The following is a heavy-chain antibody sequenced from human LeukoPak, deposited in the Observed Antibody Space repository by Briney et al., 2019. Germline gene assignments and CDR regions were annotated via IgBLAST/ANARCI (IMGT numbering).Heavy chain of an antibody. J-gene: IGHJ5*02. Sequence: SETLSLTCTVPGGSISSYYWSWIRQPPGKGLEWIGYIYYSGSTNYNPSLKSRVTISVDTSKNQFSLKLSSVTAADTAVYYCAGRGSYCSGGSCYFFDPWGQGTLVTVSS. D-gene: IGHD2-15*01. V-gene: IGHV4-59*08. CDR1: GGSISSYY. CDR2: IYYSGST. CDR3: AGRGSYCSGGSCYFFDP.